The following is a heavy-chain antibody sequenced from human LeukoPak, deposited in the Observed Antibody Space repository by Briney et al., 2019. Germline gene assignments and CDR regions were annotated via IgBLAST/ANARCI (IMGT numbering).Heavy chain of an antibody. CDR1: GYSFTSYW. V-gene: IGHV5-51*01. D-gene: IGHD4-17*01. J-gene: IGHJ4*02. CDR2: IYPGDSDT. Sequence: GESLKISCKGSGYSFTSYWIGWVRQMPGKGLEWMGIIYPGDSDTRYSPSFQGQVTISADKSISTAYLQWSSLKASDTAMYYRARHVYDGDYVPHTYYFDYWGQGTLVTVSS. CDR3: ARHVYDGDYVPHTYYFDY.